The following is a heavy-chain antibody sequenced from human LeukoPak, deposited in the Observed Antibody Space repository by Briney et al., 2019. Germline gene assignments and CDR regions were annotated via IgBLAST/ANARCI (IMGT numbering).Heavy chain of an antibody. V-gene: IGHV1-46*01. J-gene: IGHJ6*03. CDR3: ARDLRLGVVPAAINATYLYYYYYYMDV. CDR2: INPSGVST. CDR1: GYTFTSYY. D-gene: IGHD2-2*01. Sequence: ASVKVSCKASGYTFTSYYMHWVRQAPGQGLDWMGIINPSGVSTSYAQKFQGRVTMTRDMSTSTVYMELSSLRSEDTAVYYCARDLRLGVVPAAINATYLYYYYYYMDVWGKGTTVTVSS.